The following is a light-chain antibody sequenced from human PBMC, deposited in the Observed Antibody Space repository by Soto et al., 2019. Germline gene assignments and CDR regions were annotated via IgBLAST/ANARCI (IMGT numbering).Light chain of an antibody. CDR1: DPNIGAGYD. V-gene: IGLV1-40*01. Sequence: QSVLTQPPSASGAPGQTVTISCSGSDPNIGAGYDLHWYQQLPGTAPKLLIHSNYLRASGVPDRFSASKSVTSASLAIIGLQADDEADYYCQSYDTSLGDWVFGGGTKLTVL. CDR3: QSYDTSLGDWV. CDR2: SNY. J-gene: IGLJ3*02.